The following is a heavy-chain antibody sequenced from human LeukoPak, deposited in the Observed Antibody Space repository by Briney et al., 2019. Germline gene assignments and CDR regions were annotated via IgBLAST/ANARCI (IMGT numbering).Heavy chain of an antibody. CDR1: GGSISSYY. CDR2: IYYSGST. CDR3: ARPFGPYGSGNYQFPHY. J-gene: IGHJ4*02. V-gene: IGHV4-59*08. D-gene: IGHD3-10*01. Sequence: KASETLSLTCTVSGGSISSYYWSWIRQPPGKGLEWIGYIYYSGSTNYNPSLKSRVTISVDTSKNQFSLKLSSVTAADTAVYYCARPFGPYGSGNYQFPHYWGQGTLVTVSS.